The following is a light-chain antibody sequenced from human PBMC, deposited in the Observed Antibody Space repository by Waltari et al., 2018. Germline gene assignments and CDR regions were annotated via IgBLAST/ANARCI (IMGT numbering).Light chain of an antibody. V-gene: IGKV4-1*01. CDR2: WAS. CDR1: QTILNNTNDKNY. CDR3: QQYYRSRT. J-gene: IGKJ1*01. Sequence: QTILNNTNDKNYLDWYQQTPGQPPKLLIYWASTRESGVPDRCSGSGSGTEFTLTINNREAEDVAVYYCQQYYRSRTFGQGTRVEVK.